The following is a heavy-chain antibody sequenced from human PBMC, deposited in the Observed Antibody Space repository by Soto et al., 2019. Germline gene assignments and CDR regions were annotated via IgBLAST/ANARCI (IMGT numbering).Heavy chain of an antibody. CDR1: GITFSNYA. V-gene: IGHV3-23*01. J-gene: IGHJ4*02. D-gene: IGHD6-6*01. CDR2: ISGSGGST. Sequence: GGSLRLSCAASGITFSNYAMSWVRQAPGKGLEWVSAISGSGGSTYYADSVKGRFTIARDNSKSTLYLQMNSLRAEDTAVYYCAKAPASSMTASRPFDYWGQGTLVTVSS. CDR3: AKAPASSMTASRPFDY.